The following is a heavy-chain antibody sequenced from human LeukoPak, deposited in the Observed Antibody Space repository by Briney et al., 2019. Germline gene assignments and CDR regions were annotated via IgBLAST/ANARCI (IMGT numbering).Heavy chain of an antibody. CDR2: ISAYNGNT. CDR3: AREGLLVYYDYPDY. CDR1: GYTFTRYG. Sequence: GASVKVSCKASGYTFTRYGISWVRQAPGQGLEWMGWISAYNGNTNYAQKLQGRVTMTTDTSTSTAYMELRSLRSDDTAVYYCAREGLLVYYDYPDYWGQGTLVTVSS. D-gene: IGHD3-22*01. V-gene: IGHV1-18*01. J-gene: IGHJ4*02.